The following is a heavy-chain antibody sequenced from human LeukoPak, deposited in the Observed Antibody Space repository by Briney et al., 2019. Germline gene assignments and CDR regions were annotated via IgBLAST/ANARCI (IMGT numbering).Heavy chain of an antibody. J-gene: IGHJ4*02. CDR3: ARGYGYDILTGYYMGLRY. V-gene: IGHV3-33*01. CDR1: GFTFSSYG. Sequence: PGRSLRLSCAASGFTFSSYGMHWVRQAPGKGLEWVAVIWYDGSNKYYADSVKGRLTISRDNSKNTLYLQMNSLRAEDTAVYYCARGYGYDILTGYYMGLRYWGQGTLVTVSS. D-gene: IGHD3-9*01. CDR2: IWYDGSNK.